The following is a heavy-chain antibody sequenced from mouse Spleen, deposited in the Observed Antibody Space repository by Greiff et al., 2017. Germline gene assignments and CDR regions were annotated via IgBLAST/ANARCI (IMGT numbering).Heavy chain of an antibody. V-gene: IGHV1-19*01. CDR2: INPYNGGT. D-gene: IGHD1-1*01. Sequence: VQLQQSGPVLVKPGASVKMSCKASGYTFTDYYMNWVKQSHGKSLEWIGVINPYNGGTSYNQKFKGKATLTVDKSSSTAYMELNSLTSEDSAVYYCASRGSRYYFDYWGQGTTLTVSS. CDR3: ASRGSRYYFDY. CDR1: GYTFTDYY. J-gene: IGHJ2*01.